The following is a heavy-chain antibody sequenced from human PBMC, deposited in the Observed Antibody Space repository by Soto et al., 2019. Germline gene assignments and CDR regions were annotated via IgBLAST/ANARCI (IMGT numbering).Heavy chain of an antibody. CDR1: GYTFSSHG. V-gene: IGHV3-33*01. CDR3: ARVRIAAASYYYGLDV. D-gene: IGHD6-13*01. CDR2: IWYDGSNK. J-gene: IGHJ6*01. Sequence: PEGSLTLTCAASGYTFSSHGMHWVRQAPGKGLEWVAVIWYDGSNKYYADSVKGRFTISRDNSKNTLYLQMNSLRAEDTAVYYCARVRIAAASYYYGLDVWGQGNTVT.